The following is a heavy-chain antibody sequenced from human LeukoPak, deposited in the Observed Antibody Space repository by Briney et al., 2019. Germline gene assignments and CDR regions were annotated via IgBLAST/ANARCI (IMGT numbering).Heavy chain of an antibody. Sequence: GGSLRLSCAASGFTFSSYSMNWVRQAPGKGLEWVSSISSSSSYIYYADSVKGRFTISRDNAKNSLYLQMNSLRAEDTAVYHCASHCSSTSCYRRGHWFDPWGQGTLVTVSS. CDR2: ISSSSSYI. CDR1: GFTFSSYS. J-gene: IGHJ5*02. D-gene: IGHD2-2*01. CDR3: ASHCSSTSCYRRGHWFDP. V-gene: IGHV3-21*01.